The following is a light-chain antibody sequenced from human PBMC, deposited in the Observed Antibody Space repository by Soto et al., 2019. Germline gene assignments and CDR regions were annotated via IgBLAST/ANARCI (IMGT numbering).Light chain of an antibody. V-gene: IGKV3-15*01. J-gene: IGKJ1*01. CDR1: QSVGSN. Sequence: EVVMTQSPATLSVSPGVGATLSCRASQSVGSNLAWYQQRPGQAPRILIYGASTRATGIPARFSGSGSGTEFTLTISILQSEDFAVYYCQEYNNWPPKWTFGQGTRLEV. CDR3: QEYNNWPPKWT. CDR2: GAS.